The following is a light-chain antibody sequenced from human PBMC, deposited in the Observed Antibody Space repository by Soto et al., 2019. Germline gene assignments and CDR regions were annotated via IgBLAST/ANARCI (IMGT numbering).Light chain of an antibody. CDR3: QHYGSSVFT. CDR2: GAS. V-gene: IGKV3-20*01. Sequence: EIVLTQSPGTLSLSPGERATLSCRASQSVSSTYLGWYQQKPGQAPMLLIYGASSRATGIPDRFSGSGSGTDFTLTISRLEPEDFAVYYCQHYGSSVFTFGRGTKVEIK. J-gene: IGKJ3*01. CDR1: QSVSSTY.